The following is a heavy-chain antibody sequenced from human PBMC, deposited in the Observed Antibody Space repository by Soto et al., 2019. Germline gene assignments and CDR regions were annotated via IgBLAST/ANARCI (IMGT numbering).Heavy chain of an antibody. CDR1: GYTFTSYG. V-gene: IGHV1-18*01. J-gene: IGHJ4*02. CDR2: ISAHNGNT. CDR3: ARGRYGDY. D-gene: IGHD1-1*01. Sequence: QVHLVQSGAEVKKPGASVKVSCKASGYTFTSYGITWVRQAPGQGLEWMGWISAHNGNTDYAQKLQGGVIVTSDTSTSTAYMELRRLISDDTAVYYCARGRYGDYWGQGALVTVSS.